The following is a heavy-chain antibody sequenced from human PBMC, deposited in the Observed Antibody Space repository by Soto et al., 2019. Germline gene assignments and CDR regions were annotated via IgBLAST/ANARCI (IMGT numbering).Heavy chain of an antibody. CDR1: GYTFTSYD. CDR3: ARVGLRYFDWSLRGDYGMDV. Sequence: GASVKVSCKASGYTFTSYDINWVRHATGQGLEWMGWMNPNSGNTGYAQKFQGRVTMTRNTSISTAYMELSSLRSEDTAVYYCARVGLRYFDWSLRGDYGMDVWGQGTTVTVSS. D-gene: IGHD3-9*01. V-gene: IGHV1-8*01. CDR2: MNPNSGNT. J-gene: IGHJ6*02.